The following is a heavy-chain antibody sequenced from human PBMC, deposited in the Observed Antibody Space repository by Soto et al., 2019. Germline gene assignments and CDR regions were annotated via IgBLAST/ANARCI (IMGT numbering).Heavy chain of an antibody. CDR1: GYTFTSYA. V-gene: IGHV1-3*01. D-gene: IGHD3-3*01. CDR3: AKDESVIIDYYGMDV. J-gene: IGHJ6*02. CDR2: INAGNGNT. Sequence: ASVKVSCKASGYTFTSYAMHWVRQAPGQRLEWMGWINAGNGNTKYSQKFQGRVTITRDTSASTAYMELSSLRSEDTAVYYCAKDESVIIDYYGMDVWGQGTTVTVSS.